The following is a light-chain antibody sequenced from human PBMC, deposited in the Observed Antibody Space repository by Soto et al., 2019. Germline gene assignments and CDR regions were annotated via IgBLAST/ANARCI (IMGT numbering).Light chain of an antibody. J-gene: IGLJ1*01. CDR3: AAWDDSLNGPV. CDR2: SNN. CDR1: SSNIGSNT. V-gene: IGLV1-44*01. Sequence: QSVLTQPPSASGTPGQRVTISCSGSSSNIGSNTVNWYQQLPGTAPKLLIYSNNQRPSGVPDRFSGSKSGTSASLAISGLQSEDESDYYCAAWDDSLNGPVFGTGNNVTVL.